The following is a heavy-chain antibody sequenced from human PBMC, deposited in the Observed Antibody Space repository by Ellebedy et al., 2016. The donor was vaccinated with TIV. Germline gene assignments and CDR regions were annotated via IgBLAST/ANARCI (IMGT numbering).Heavy chain of an antibody. D-gene: IGHD2-15*01. CDR3: ASGVVVMADYYYYGMDV. Sequence: AASVKVSCKASGYTFTSYGISWVRQAPGQGLEWMGWISAYNGNTNYAQKLQGRVTMTTDTSTSTAYMELRSLRSDDTAVYYCASGVVVMADYYYYGMDVWGQGTTVTVSS. CDR2: ISAYNGNT. J-gene: IGHJ6*02. V-gene: IGHV1-18*01. CDR1: GYTFTSYG.